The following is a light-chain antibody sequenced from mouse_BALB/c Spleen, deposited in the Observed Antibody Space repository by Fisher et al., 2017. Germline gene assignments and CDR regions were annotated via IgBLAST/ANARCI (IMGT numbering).Light chain of an antibody. V-gene: IGKV4-57*01. CDR2: STS. Sequence: IVITQTPAIMSASPGEKVTMTCSASSSVSYMYWYQQKPGTSPKLWIYSTSNLASGVPARFSGSGSGTSYSLIISSMEAEDAATYYCQQWSSNPLTFGAGTKLELK. CDR3: QQWSSNPLT. CDR1: SSVSY. J-gene: IGKJ5*01.